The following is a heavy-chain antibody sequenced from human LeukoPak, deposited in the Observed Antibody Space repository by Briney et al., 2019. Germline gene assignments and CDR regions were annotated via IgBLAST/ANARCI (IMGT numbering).Heavy chain of an antibody. CDR2: INHSGST. V-gene: IGHV4-34*01. D-gene: IGHD5-12*01. J-gene: IGHJ6*03. CDR1: GGSFSGYY. Sequence: SETLSLTCAVYGGSFSGYYWSWIRQPPGKGLDWIGEINHSGSTNYNPSLKSRVTISVDTSKNQFSLKLSSVTAADTAVYYCARDLSGYDYNYYYYMDVWGKGTTVTISS. CDR3: ARDLSGYDYNYYYYMDV.